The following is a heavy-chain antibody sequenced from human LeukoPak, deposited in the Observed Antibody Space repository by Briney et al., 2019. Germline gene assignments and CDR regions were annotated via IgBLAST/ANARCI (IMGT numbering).Heavy chain of an antibody. D-gene: IGHD1-7*01. CDR2: ISGSSGTI. Sequence: GWSLRLSCTASGFTFSSYNMNWVRQTPGKGLEWLSYISGSSGTIYYADSVKGRFTISRDNAKNSLDLQMNSLRDEDTALYYCARVANSNYYFDCWGQGTLVTVSS. CDR1: GFTFSSYN. J-gene: IGHJ4*02. CDR3: ARVANSNYYFDC. V-gene: IGHV3-48*02.